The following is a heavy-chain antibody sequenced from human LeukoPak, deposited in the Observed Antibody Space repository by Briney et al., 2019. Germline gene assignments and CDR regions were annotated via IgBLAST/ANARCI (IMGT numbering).Heavy chain of an antibody. V-gene: IGHV4-4*07. Sequence: SETLSLTCTVSGGSITSYFWSWIRQPAGKGLEWIGRIFSSGSTNYNPSLKSRVTISVDTSKNQFSLKLSSVTAADTAVYYCARDRIGDYFDYWGQGTLVTVSS. D-gene: IGHD3-10*01. CDR1: GGSITSYF. CDR2: IFSSGST. J-gene: IGHJ4*02. CDR3: ARDRIGDYFDY.